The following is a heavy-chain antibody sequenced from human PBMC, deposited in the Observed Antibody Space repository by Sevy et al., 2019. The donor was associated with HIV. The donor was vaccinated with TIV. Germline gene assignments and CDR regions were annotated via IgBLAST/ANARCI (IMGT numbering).Heavy chain of an antibody. V-gene: IGHV3-23*01. CDR2: TGGRGGAT. D-gene: IGHD2-15*01. CDR1: GFPFSSYA. Sequence: GGSLRLSCAASGFPFSSYAMNWVRQGPGRGLEWVSATGGRGGATYYADSVKGRFTISRDNSKNTLYLQMDSLRAEDTAVYYCAKDVVAVVGDAFDVWGQGTMVTVSS. CDR3: AKDVVAVVGDAFDV. J-gene: IGHJ3*01.